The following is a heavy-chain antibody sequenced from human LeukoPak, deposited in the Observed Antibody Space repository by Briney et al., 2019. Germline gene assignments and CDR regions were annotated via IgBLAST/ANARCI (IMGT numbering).Heavy chain of an antibody. J-gene: IGHJ6*03. CDR2: ISSDGSNK. V-gene: IGHV3-30*04. CDR3: ARDQITTVRGIIARSTPYYDYHYMDV. Sequence: GGSLRLSCAASGFTFSSYAMHWVRQAPGKGLEWVAVISSDGSNKYYADSVKGRFTISRDNSKDTLYLQMNSLRADDTAVYYCARDQITTVRGIIARSTPYYDYHYMDVWGKGTTVTVSS. CDR1: GFTFSSYA. D-gene: IGHD3-10*01.